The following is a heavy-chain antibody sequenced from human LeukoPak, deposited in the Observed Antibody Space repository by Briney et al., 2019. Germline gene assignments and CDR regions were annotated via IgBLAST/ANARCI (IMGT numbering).Heavy chain of an antibody. J-gene: IGHJ4*02. V-gene: IGHV3-7*01. CDR2: IKQDGSET. CDR3: ARILGDYFDY. Sequence: QPGGALRLSCVDSVFTFSRYWMSWVRQDPGKGLEWVGNIKQDGSETYYVDSVQGRFTISRDNAKNSLYLQMNSLRAEDTAVYYCARILGDYFDYWGQGTLVTVSS. D-gene: IGHD7-27*01. CDR1: VFTFSRYW.